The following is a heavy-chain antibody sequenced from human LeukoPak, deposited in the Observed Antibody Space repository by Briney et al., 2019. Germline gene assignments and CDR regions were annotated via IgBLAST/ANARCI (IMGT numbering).Heavy chain of an antibody. CDR1: GYTFTSYD. CDR2: INPSGGST. J-gene: IGHJ6*03. CDR3: ARSIAARRRRDLVYMDV. V-gene: IGHV1-46*01. Sequence: GASVKVSCKASGYTFTSYDMHWVRQAPGQGLEWMGIINPSGGSTSYAQKFQGRVTMTRDTSTSTVYMELSSLRSEDTAVYYCARSIAARRRRDLVYMDVWGKGTTVTVSS. D-gene: IGHD6-6*01.